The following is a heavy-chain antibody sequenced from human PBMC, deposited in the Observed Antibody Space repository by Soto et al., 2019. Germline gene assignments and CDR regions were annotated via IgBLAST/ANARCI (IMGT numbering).Heavy chain of an antibody. CDR2: IYYSGST. D-gene: IGHD3-10*01. CDR3: ARDGLLWFGELSGWFDP. Sequence: QVQLQESGPGLVKPSQTLSLTCTVSGGSISSGDYYWSWIRQPPGKGLEWLGYIYYSGSTYYNPSIKIRVTISVDTSKNQCSLKLSSVTAAETAVYYCARDGLLWFGELSGWFDPWGQGTLVTVSS. CDR1: GGSISSGDYY. J-gene: IGHJ5*02. V-gene: IGHV4-30-4*01.